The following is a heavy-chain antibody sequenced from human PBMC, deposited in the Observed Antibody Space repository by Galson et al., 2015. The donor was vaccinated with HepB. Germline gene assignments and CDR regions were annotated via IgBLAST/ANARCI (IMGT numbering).Heavy chain of an antibody. D-gene: IGHD2-2*03. Sequence: SLRLSCAASGFTFSDYYLSWIRQAPGKGLEWISYISSSGSNIYYADSVKGRFTISRDNAKNSLYLQMNSLRAEDTAVYYCARDLDISVLDAFHIWGQGTMVTVSS. J-gene: IGHJ3*02. V-gene: IGHV3-11*01. CDR3: ARDLDISVLDAFHI. CDR1: GFTFSDYY. CDR2: ISSSGSNI.